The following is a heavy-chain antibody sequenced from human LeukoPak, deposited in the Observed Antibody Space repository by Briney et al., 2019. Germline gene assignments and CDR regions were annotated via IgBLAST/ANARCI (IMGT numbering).Heavy chain of an antibody. Sequence: SETLSLTCTVSGGSISSYYWSWIRQPAGKGLEWIGRIYTSGSTNYNPSLKSRVTMSVDTSKNQFSLKLSSVTAADTAVYYCARSSSSRVYYYYIDVWGKGTTVTVSS. V-gene: IGHV4-4*07. CDR3: ARSSSSRVYYYYIDV. J-gene: IGHJ6*03. CDR1: GGSISSYY. CDR2: IYTSGST. D-gene: IGHD6-13*01.